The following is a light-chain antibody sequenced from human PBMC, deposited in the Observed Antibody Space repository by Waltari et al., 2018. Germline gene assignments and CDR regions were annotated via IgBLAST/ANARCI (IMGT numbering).Light chain of an antibody. CDR1: SSDVGGYNY. Sequence: QSALTQPPSASGSPGQSVTISCTGTSSDVGGYNYVSWYQQHPGKAPEVMVYEVGERASGVPARFSGSKSGNTASLTVSGLQAEDEADYYCSSYAGSNNFIFGGGTKLTVL. J-gene: IGLJ2*01. V-gene: IGLV2-8*01. CDR3: SSYAGSNNFI. CDR2: EVG.